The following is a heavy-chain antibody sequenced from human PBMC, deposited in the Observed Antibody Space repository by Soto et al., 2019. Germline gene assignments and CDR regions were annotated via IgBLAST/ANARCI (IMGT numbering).Heavy chain of an antibody. Sequence: PGESLKISCKGSGYSFTSYWIGWVRQMPGKGLEWMGIIYPGDSDTRYSPSFQGQVTISADKSISTAYLQWSSLKASDTAMYYCARQNWNYDYCYGMDVWGQGTTVTVSS. V-gene: IGHV5-51*01. D-gene: IGHD1-1*01. CDR3: ARQNWNYDYCYGMDV. CDR2: IYPGDSDT. J-gene: IGHJ6*02. CDR1: GYSFTSYW.